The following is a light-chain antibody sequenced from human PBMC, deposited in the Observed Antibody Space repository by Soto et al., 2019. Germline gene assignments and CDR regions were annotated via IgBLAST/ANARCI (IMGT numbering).Light chain of an antibody. Sequence: VVTQSPATLSVSPGERATLSCRASRRISRNLAWYQQKPGQAPRLLIYGASTRATGIPARFSGSGSETEFTLTISNLQSEDFAVYYCHQYNNWPPWTFGQGTKVEIK. J-gene: IGKJ1*01. CDR2: GAS. CDR1: RRISRN. CDR3: HQYNNWPPWT. V-gene: IGKV3-15*01.